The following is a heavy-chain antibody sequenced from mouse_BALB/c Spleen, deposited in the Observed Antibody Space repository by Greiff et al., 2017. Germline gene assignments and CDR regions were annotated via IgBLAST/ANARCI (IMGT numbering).Heavy chain of an antibody. CDR1: GFTFSSYG. J-gene: IGHJ4*01. D-gene: IGHD3-3*01. CDR3: ARHKGLKGAMDY. Sequence: EVQLVESGGGLVQPGGSLKLSCAASGFTFSSYGMSWVRQTPDKRLEWVATISSGGSYTYYPDSVKGRFTISRDNAKNTLYLQMSSLKSEDTAMYYCARHKGLKGAMDYWGQGTSVTVSS. V-gene: IGHV5-6*01. CDR2: ISSGGSYT.